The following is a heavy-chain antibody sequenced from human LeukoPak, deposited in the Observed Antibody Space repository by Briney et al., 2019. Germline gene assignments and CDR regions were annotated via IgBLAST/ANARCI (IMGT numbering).Heavy chain of an antibody. D-gene: IGHD5-24*01. CDR1: GGSISSYY. CDR2: IYYSGST. CDR3: ARAWGYRDGYNYDY. J-gene: IGHJ4*02. V-gene: IGHV4-59*01. Sequence: PSEPVSLTCTVSGGSISSYYWSWIRQPPGKGLEWIGYIYYSGSTNYNPSLKSRVTISVDTSKNQFSLKLSSVAAADTAVYYCARAWGYRDGYNYDYWGQGTLVTVS.